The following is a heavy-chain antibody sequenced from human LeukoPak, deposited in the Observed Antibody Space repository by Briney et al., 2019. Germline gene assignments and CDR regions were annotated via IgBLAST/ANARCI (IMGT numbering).Heavy chain of an antibody. D-gene: IGHD6-13*01. V-gene: IGHV1-18*01. J-gene: IGHJ3*02. CDR1: AYTFTSYG. Sequence: GASVKVSCKASAYTFTSYGISWVRQSPGQGLEWMGWISAYNGNTNYAQKLQGRVTMTTDTSTSTAYMELSSLRSEDTAVYYCARSTPAAGSVDAFDIWGQGTMVTVSS. CDR3: ARSTPAAGSVDAFDI. CDR2: ISAYNGNT.